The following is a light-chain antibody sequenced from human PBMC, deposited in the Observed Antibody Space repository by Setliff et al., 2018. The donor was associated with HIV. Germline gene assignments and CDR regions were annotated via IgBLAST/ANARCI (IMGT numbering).Light chain of an antibody. CDR3: QSYDSSLNGYV. Sequence: QRVTISCSGSRSNVGAHYDVHWYQQLPGTAPKLLIYHNSNRPSGVPDRFSGSKSGSSASLAIAGLQPEDEADYYCQSYDSSLNGYVFGTGTKVTVL. CDR2: HNS. J-gene: IGLJ1*01. V-gene: IGLV1-40*01. CDR1: RSNVGAHYD.